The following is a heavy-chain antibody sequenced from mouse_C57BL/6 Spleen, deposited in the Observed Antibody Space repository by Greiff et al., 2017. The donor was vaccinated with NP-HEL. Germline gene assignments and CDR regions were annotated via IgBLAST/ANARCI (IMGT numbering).Heavy chain of an antibody. CDR2: ILPGSGST. Sequence: QVQLQESGAELVKPGTSVKLSCKATGYTFTGYWIEWVKQRPGHGLEWIGEILPGSGSTNYNEKFKGKATFTAEKSSNTAYMQLSSLTTEDSAIYYCATTPRVPPDDWGQTTTLTASS. D-gene: IGHD5-1*01. CDR3: ATTPRVPPDD. J-gene: IGHJ2*01. CDR1: GYTFTGYW. V-gene: IGHV1-9*01.